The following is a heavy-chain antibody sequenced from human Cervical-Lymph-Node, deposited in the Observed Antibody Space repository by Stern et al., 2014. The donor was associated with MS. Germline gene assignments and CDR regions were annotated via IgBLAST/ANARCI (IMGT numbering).Heavy chain of an antibody. V-gene: IGHV1-69*06. CDR1: GDSFSNFA. Sequence: QVQLVQSGAEVKKSGSSVKVSCKASGDSFSNFAVSWVRQAPGQGLEWMGGIVPVFRTPTYAQKFEGEVTITADRSRTTVYMEVRSLRPEDTAVYYCASRQSRRPIPIFGVGPSRYYNGMDVWGQGTTVTVSS. CDR2: IVPVFRTP. CDR3: ASRQSRRPIPIFGVGPSRYYNGMDV. J-gene: IGHJ6*02. D-gene: IGHD3-3*01.